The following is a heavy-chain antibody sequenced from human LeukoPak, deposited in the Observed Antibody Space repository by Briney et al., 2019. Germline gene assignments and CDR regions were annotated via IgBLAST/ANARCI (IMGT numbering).Heavy chain of an antibody. CDR3: ARAQGYCSSTSCYNFRLDP. Sequence: GRSLRLSCAASGFTFSSYGMHWVRQAPGKGLEWVAVIWYDGSNKYYADSVKGRFTISRDNSKNTLYLQMNSLRAEDTAVYYCARAQGYCSSTSCYNFRLDPWGQGTLVTVSS. V-gene: IGHV3-33*01. CDR2: IWYDGSNK. CDR1: GFTFSSYG. D-gene: IGHD2-2*02. J-gene: IGHJ5*02.